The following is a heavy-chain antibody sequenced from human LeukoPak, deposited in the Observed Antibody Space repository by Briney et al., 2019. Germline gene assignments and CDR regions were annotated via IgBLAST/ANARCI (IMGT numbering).Heavy chain of an antibody. V-gene: IGHV4-59*01. CDR2: IYYSGST. CDR1: GGSISSYY. CDR3: ARGLVGSFSYYFDY. J-gene: IGHJ4*02. D-gene: IGHD1-26*01. Sequence: SSETLSLTCTVSGGSISSYYWSWIRQPPGKGLEWIGYIYYSGSTNYNPSLKSRVTISVDTSKNQFSLKLSSVTAADTAVYYCARGLVGSFSYYFDYWGQGTLVTVSS.